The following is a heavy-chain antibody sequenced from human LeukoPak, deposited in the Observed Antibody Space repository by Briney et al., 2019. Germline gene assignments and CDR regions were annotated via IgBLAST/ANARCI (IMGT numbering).Heavy chain of an antibody. CDR1: GGTFSSYG. V-gene: IGHV1-69*05. J-gene: IGHJ4*02. Sequence: SVKVSCKASGGTFSSYGISWVRQAPGQGLELMGGIIPIFGTANYAQKFQGRVTMTTDTSTSTAYMELRSLRSDDTAVYYCAKSGLNRFDFWGQGTLVTVSS. CDR2: IIPIFGTA. CDR3: AKSGLNRFDF. D-gene: IGHD2-15*01.